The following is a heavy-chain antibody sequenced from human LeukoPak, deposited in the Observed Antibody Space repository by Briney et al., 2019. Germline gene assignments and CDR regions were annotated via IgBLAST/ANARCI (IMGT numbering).Heavy chain of an antibody. V-gene: IGHV1-8*01. Sequence: HRASVTVSCKASGYTFTSYDINWVRQAAGQGLEWMGWMNPNSGNTGYAQKFQGRVTMTRNTSISTAYMELSSLRSEDTAVYYCARAFHDYGDYIRYYYGMDVWGQGTTVTVSS. J-gene: IGHJ6*02. CDR1: GYTFTSYD. D-gene: IGHD4-17*01. CDR3: ARAFHDYGDYIRYYYGMDV. CDR2: MNPNSGNT.